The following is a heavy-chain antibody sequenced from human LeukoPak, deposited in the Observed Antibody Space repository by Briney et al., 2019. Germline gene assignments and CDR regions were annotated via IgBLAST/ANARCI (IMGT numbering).Heavy chain of an antibody. CDR3: ARDPMSNGYYYYYMDV. CDR2: ISANGGST. D-gene: IGHD3-22*01. V-gene: IGHV3-64*01. J-gene: IGHJ6*03. CDR1: GLSFSSYA. Sequence: GGSLRLSCAASGLSFSSYAMHWVRQAPGKGLEYVSGISANGGSTYYANSVKDRFTISRDNSKNTLYLQMGSLRAEDMAVYYCARDPMSNGYYYYYMDVWGKGTTVTVSS.